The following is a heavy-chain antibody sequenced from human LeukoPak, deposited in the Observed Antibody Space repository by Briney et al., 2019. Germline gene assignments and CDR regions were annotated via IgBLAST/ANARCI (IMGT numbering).Heavy chain of an antibody. V-gene: IGHV3-23*01. D-gene: IGHD3-22*01. CDR1: GFTFSSYA. Sequence: GGSLRLSCAASGFTFSSYAMSWVRQAPGKGLEGVSAISGSGGITYYADSVKGRFTISRHNSKHTLYLHMNSLRAEDTAVYYCAKGYYYDSTGYYPVDYWGQGILVTVSS. CDR3: AKGYYYDSTGYYPVDY. CDR2: ISGSGGIT. J-gene: IGHJ4*02.